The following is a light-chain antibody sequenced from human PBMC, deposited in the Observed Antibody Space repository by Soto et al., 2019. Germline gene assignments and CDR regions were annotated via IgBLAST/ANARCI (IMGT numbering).Light chain of an antibody. CDR1: SSDVGGYNY. CDR3: SSYTSSSTSSYV. V-gene: IGLV2-14*01. J-gene: IGLJ1*01. Sequence: QSALTQPASVSGSPGQSITISCTGTSSDVGGYNYVSWYQQHPGKAPKLMIYDVSNRPSGVSNRLSGSKSGNTASLTISGLQAEDEADYYCSSYTSSSTSSYVFGTGTKVTVL. CDR2: DVS.